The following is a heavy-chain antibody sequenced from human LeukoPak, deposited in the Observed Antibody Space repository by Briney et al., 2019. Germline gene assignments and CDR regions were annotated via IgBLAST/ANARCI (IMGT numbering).Heavy chain of an antibody. CDR3: ARWMVRGVIWYFDY. J-gene: IGHJ4*02. Sequence: SETLSLTCTVSGGSISSSSYYWGWIRQPPGKGLEWIGSIYYSGSTYYNPSLKSRVTISVDTSKNQFSLKLSSVTAADTAVYYCARWMVRGVIWYFDYWGQGTLVTVSS. V-gene: IGHV4-39*07. CDR1: GGSISSSSYY. CDR2: IYYSGST. D-gene: IGHD3-10*01.